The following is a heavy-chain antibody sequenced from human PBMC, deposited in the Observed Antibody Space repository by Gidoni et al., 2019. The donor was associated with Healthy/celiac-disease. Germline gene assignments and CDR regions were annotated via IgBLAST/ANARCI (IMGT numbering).Heavy chain of an antibody. CDR1: GGSISSSSYY. J-gene: IGHJ4*02. D-gene: IGHD2-2*02. CDR2: IYYSGRT. V-gene: IGHV4-39*01. CDR3: ARQARGYCSSTSCYTTGSGFDY. Sequence: QLQLQESGPGLVKPSETLSLTCTVSGGSISSSSYYWGWIRQPPGKGLEWIGSIYYSGRTYYNPSLKSRVPISVDTSKNQFSLKLSSVTAADTAVYYCARQARGYCSSTSCYTTGSGFDYWGQGTLVTVSS.